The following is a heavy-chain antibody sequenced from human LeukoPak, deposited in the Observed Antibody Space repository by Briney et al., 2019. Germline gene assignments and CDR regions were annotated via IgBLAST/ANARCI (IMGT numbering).Heavy chain of an antibody. CDR3: AKDRHVLRYFDWVIDY. CDR2: ISGSGGST. J-gene: IGHJ4*02. Sequence: GGTLRLSCAASGFTFSSYGMSWVRQAPGKGLEWVSAISGSGGSTYYADSVKGRFTISRDNSKNTLYLQRNSLRAEDTAVYYCAKDRHVLRYFDWVIDYWGQGTLVTVSS. V-gene: IGHV3-23*01. D-gene: IGHD3-9*01. CDR1: GFTFSSYG.